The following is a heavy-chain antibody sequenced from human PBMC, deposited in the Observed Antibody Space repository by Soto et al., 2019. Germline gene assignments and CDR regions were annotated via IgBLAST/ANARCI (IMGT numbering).Heavy chain of an antibody. CDR3: AKDGAPAWIQLWLSTEGDAFDI. J-gene: IGHJ3*02. V-gene: IGHV3-30*18. D-gene: IGHD5-18*01. CDR1: GFTFSSYG. CDR2: ISYDGSNK. Sequence: PGGSLRLSCAASGFTFSSYGMHWVRQAPGKGLEWVAVISYDGSNKYYADSVKGRFTISRDNSKSTLYLQMNSLRAEDTAVYYCAKDGAPAWIQLWLSTEGDAFDIWGQGTMVTVSS.